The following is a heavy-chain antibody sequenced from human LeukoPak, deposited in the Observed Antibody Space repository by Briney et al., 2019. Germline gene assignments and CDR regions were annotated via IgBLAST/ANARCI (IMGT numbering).Heavy chain of an antibody. V-gene: IGHV3-66*01. Sequence: GGSLRLSCAASGITVSSNYMSWVRQAPGKGLEWVSVIYSGGSTYYADSVKGRFTISRDNSKNTLYLQMKSLRAEDTAVYYCARVIGATWFDPWGQGTLATVSS. J-gene: IGHJ5*02. CDR2: IYSGGST. CDR3: ARVIGATWFDP. D-gene: IGHD2-15*01. CDR1: GITVSSNY.